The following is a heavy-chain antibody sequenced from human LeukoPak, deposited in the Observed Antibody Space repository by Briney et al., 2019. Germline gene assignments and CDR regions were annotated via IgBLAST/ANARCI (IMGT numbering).Heavy chain of an antibody. V-gene: IGHV1-3*01. D-gene: IGHD3-22*01. Sequence: ASVKVSCKASGYTFTSYAMHWVRQAPGQRLEWMGWINAGNGNTKYSQKFQGRVTITRDTSASTAYMELSSLRSEDTAVYYCARFLDFLDSSGYYYRYFDLWGRGTLVTVSS. CDR2: INAGNGNT. J-gene: IGHJ2*01. CDR1: GYTFTSYA. CDR3: ARFLDFLDSSGYYYRYFDL.